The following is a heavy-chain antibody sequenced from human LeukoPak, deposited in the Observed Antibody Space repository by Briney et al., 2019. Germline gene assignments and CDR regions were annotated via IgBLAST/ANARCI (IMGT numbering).Heavy chain of an antibody. CDR1: GFTFSTYG. D-gene: IGHD3-9*01. Sequence: PGRSLRLSCSASGFTFSTYGMNWVRQAPGKGLEWVAVIWYDGSHANYADAVKGRFTISRDNSKNTLYLQMNSPRAEDTAVYYCAGVPLRYFDRDYYYYYMDVWGKGTTVTVSS. V-gene: IGHV3-33*01. CDR2: IWYDGSHA. J-gene: IGHJ6*03. CDR3: AGVPLRYFDRDYYYYYMDV.